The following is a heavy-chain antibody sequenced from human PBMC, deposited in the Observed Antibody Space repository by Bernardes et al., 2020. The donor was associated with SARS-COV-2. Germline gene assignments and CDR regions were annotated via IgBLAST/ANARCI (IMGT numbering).Heavy chain of an antibody. Sequence: GGSLRLSCAASGFTFSSYAMSWVRQAPGKGLEWVSVISDSGGSTYYADSVKGRFTISRDNSKNTLYLQMNSLRAEDTAVYYCAILHYGSGSFLNYFEYWGQRTLVTVSS. J-gene: IGHJ4*02. CDR3: AILHYGSGSFLNYFEY. V-gene: IGHV3-23*01. D-gene: IGHD3-10*01. CDR1: GFTFSSYA. CDR2: ISDSGGST.